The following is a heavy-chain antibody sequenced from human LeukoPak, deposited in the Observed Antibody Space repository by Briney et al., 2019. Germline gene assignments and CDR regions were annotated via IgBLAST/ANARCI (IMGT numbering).Heavy chain of an antibody. CDR3: ARHSTASGYLNYFDY. J-gene: IGHJ4*02. CDR2: IYYSGST. D-gene: IGHD1-1*01. CDR1: GGSIKSYY. Sequence: PSETLSLTCTVSGGSIKSYYWSWIRQPPGKGLEWIGYIYYSGSTNYNPSLKSRVTISVDTSKNQFSLKLSSVTAADTAVYYCARHSTASGYLNYFDYWGQGTLVTVSS. V-gene: IGHV4-59*08.